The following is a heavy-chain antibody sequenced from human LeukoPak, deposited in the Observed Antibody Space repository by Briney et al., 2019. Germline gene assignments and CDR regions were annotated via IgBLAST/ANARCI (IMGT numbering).Heavy chain of an antibody. V-gene: IGHV3-7*01. Sequence: PGGSLRLSCEATGFIFSNYWMVWARQAPGKGLEWVANIKEDGSDKNYVDSMKGRFTISRDNAKNSLYLQMNSLRVEDTAVYYCARDAGYGYDRFDYWGQGTQVTVSS. CDR2: IKEDGSDK. CDR3: ARDAGYGYDRFDY. CDR1: GFIFSNYW. J-gene: IGHJ4*02. D-gene: IGHD5-18*01.